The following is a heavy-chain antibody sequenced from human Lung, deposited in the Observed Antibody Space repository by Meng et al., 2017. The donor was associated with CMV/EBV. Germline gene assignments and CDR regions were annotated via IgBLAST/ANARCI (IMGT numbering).Heavy chain of an antibody. CDR1: GFTFDDYT. CDR3: AKDRYSGSYSSPGYFDY. V-gene: IGHV3-43*01. J-gene: IGHJ4*02. D-gene: IGHD1-26*01. CDR2: ISWDGGST. Sequence: LXCSSFGFTFDDYTMHWVRQAPGEGLEGVSLISWDGGSTYYADPVKSRFTISRDNSKNSLYLQMNSLRTEDPALYYCAKDRYSGSYSSPGYFDYWGQGTLVTVSS.